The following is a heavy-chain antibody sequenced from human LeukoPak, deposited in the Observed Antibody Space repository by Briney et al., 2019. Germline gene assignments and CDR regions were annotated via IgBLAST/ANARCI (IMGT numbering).Heavy chain of an antibody. CDR1: GFTFSTYW. J-gene: IGHJ4*02. Sequence: PGGSLRLSCAASGFTFSTYWMSWVRQAPGEGLEWVANIKEDGSEINYADSVRGRFTISRDNAKNSLYLQMNSLRAEDTAVYYCARGYTCGYWGQGTLVTVSS. V-gene: IGHV3-7*04. CDR3: ARGYTCGY. CDR2: IKEDGSEI. D-gene: IGHD5-18*01.